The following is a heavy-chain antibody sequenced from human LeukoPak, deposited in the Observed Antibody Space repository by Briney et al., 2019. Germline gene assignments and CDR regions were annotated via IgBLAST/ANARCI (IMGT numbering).Heavy chain of an antibody. J-gene: IGHJ4*01. Sequence: SETLSLTCTVSGGSINSYYWSWIRQPPGKGLEWIGYIYYSGSTNYNPSLKSRVTLSVDMSKNQFSLKLSSVTAADTAVYYCARLVAGTGEYNFDYWGQGTLVTVSS. CDR2: IYYSGST. V-gene: IGHV4-59*08. CDR3: ARLVAGTGEYNFDY. D-gene: IGHD6-19*01. CDR1: GGSINSYY.